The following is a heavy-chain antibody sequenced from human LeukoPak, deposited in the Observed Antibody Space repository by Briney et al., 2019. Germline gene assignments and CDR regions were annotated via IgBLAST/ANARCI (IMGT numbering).Heavy chain of an antibody. J-gene: IGHJ4*02. CDR3: AKGDAQWLATGADY. Sequence: PGGSLRLSCAASGFTFDDYAMHWVRQAPGKGLEWVSGISWNSGSIGYADSVKGRFTISRDNAKNSLYLQMNSLRAEDTALYYCAKGDAQWLATGADYWGQGTLDTVSS. D-gene: IGHD6-19*01. CDR1: GFTFDDYA. V-gene: IGHV3-9*01. CDR2: ISWNSGSI.